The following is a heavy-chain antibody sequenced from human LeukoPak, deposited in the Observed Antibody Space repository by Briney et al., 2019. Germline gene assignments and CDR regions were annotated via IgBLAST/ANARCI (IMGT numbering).Heavy chain of an antibody. V-gene: IGHV3-23*01. CDR2: ISGSGGST. Sequence: GGSLRLSCAASGFTFSSYAMSWVGQAPGRGLEWVSAISGSGGSTHYADSVKGQFTISRDNSKNPLYLQMNTLRAEDTAVYYCAKAVKNFWSGYYPFDYWGQGTLLTVSS. J-gene: IGHJ4*02. CDR1: GFTFSSYA. D-gene: IGHD3-3*01. CDR3: AKAVKNFWSGYYPFDY.